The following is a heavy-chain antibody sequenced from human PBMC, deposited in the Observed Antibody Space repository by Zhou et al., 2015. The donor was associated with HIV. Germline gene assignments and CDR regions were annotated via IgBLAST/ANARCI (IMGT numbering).Heavy chain of an antibody. Sequence: QVHLMQSGAEVKKPGASVKVSCKTSGYTFISHYMHWVRQAPGQGLEWMGIINPTDGSTSYAQKLQGRVTMTRDTSTSTVYMTLSSLSSEDTAVYYCAKAVTGTDWGFDNWGQGTLVTVSS. CDR3: AKAVTGTDWGFDN. D-gene: IGHD6-19*01. V-gene: IGHV1-46*01. J-gene: IGHJ4*02. CDR2: INPTDGST. CDR1: GYTFISHY.